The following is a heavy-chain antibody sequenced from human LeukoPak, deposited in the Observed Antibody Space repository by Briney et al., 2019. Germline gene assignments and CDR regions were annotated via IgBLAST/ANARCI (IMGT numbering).Heavy chain of an antibody. CDR2: IYCDGTS. D-gene: IGHD5-24*01. CDR1: GFTVSSNY. Sequence: GGSLRLSCAASGFTVSSNYVTWVRQAPGKGLGWVSIIYCDGTSYYADSVKGRFIVSRDNAKNSLYLQMNSLRDEDTAVYYCARDKWLDYWGQGSLVTVSS. J-gene: IGHJ4*02. V-gene: IGHV3-53*01. CDR3: ARDKWLDY.